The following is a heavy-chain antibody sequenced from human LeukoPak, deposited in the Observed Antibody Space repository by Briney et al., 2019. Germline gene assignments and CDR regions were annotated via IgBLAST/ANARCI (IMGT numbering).Heavy chain of an antibody. V-gene: IGHV3-23*01. D-gene: IGHD5-18*01. CDR2: ISGSGGST. CDR3: AKDRGYRYGWGLLVGYFDY. J-gene: IGHJ4*02. CDR1: GFTFSSYA. Sequence: PGGSLRLSCAASGFTFSSYAMSWVRQAPGKGLEWVSAISGSGGSTYYADSVTGRFTISRDNSKNTLYLQMNSLRAEDTAVYYCAKDRGYRYGWGLLVGYFDYWGQGTLVTVSS.